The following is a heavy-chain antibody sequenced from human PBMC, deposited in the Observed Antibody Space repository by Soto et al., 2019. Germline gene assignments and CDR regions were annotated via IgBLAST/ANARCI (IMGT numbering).Heavy chain of an antibody. CDR2: ISSSGSNI. CDR3: ARDELGGYFDY. V-gene: IGHV3-48*03. D-gene: IGHD6-6*01. J-gene: IGHJ4*03. CDR1: GFTFSNYE. Sequence: EVQLVESGGSLVQPGGSLRLSCAASGFTFSNYEMNWVRQAPGKGLEWVSYISSSGSNIYYADSVKGRFTVSRDNAKNSLNLQMNSLRDEDTAVYCCARDELGGYFDYWGQGTLVTVSS.